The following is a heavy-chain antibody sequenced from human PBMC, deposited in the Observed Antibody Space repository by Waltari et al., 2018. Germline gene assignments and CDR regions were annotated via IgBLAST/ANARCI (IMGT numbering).Heavy chain of an antibody. CDR3: ARLVLTSQYEINWLGP. CDR2: LNPNSGNT. J-gene: IGHJ5*02. CDR1: GYSLTDFD. D-gene: IGHD6-6*01. V-gene: IGHV1-8*02. Sequence: QEQLVQSGPEVKKPGASVKVSCQASGYSLTDFDITWMRQAAGQGLEWTGWLNPNSGNTAYSQSFQGRVTFTADTSINTTYMEMTALTSEDTAVYYCARLVLTSQYEINWLGPWGQGTLVTVSS.